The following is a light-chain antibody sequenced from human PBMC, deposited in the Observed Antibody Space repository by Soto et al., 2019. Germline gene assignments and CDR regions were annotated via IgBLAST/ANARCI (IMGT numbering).Light chain of an antibody. J-gene: IGKJ5*01. V-gene: IGKV3-15*01. CDR2: AAS. CDR3: QQYKNTTPIT. CDR1: QSVSTN. Sequence: EIVLTQSPATLSVSPGESATLSCRASQSVSTNLAWYQQKPGQAPRLLIYAASTRATGIPARFSGSGSGTEFSLTISSLQSEDGAVYHCQQYKNTTPITFGQGTRLEIK.